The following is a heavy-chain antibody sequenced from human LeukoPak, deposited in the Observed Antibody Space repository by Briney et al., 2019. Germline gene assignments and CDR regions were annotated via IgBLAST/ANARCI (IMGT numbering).Heavy chain of an antibody. D-gene: IGHD3-9*01. CDR1: GGSISSSSYY. Sequence: SETLSLTCTVSGGSISSSSYYWGWIRQPPGKGLEWIGSIYYSGSTYYNPSLKSRVTISVDTSKNQFSLKLSSVTAADTAVYYCARGAHLYNILTGYYTFFDYWGQGTLVTVSS. CDR3: ARGAHLYNILTGYYTFFDY. CDR2: IYYSGST. V-gene: IGHV4-39*01. J-gene: IGHJ4*02.